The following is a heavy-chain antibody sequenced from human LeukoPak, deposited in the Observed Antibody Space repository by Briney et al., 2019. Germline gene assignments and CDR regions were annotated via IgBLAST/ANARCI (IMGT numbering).Heavy chain of an antibody. CDR3: TTDQVTFTLFDY. J-gene: IGHJ4*02. CDR1: GVTFSNAW. V-gene: IGHV3-15*01. Sequence: AGSLRLSCAASGVTFSNAWMSWVRQAPGKGLEWVGRIKSKTDGATTDYAAPVKGRFTISRDDSQNTLYLQMNSLKTEDTAVYYCTTDQVTFTLFDYWGQGTLVTVSS. D-gene: IGHD5-18*01. CDR2: IKSKTDGATT.